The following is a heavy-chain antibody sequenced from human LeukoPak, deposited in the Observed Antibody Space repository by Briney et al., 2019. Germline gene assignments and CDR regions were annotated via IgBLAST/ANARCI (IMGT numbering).Heavy chain of an antibody. Sequence: ASVKVSCKASGYTFTSYGISWVRQAPGQGLEWMGWISAYNGNTNYAQKLQGRVTMTTDTSTSTAYMELRSLRSDDTAVYYCARGPNWGDYYYYYGMDVWGQGTTVTVSS. J-gene: IGHJ6*02. CDR2: ISAYNGNT. D-gene: IGHD7-27*01. CDR3: ARGPNWGDYYYYYGMDV. CDR1: GYTFTSYG. V-gene: IGHV1-18*01.